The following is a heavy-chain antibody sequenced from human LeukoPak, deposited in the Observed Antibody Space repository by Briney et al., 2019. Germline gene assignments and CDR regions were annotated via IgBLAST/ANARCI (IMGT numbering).Heavy chain of an antibody. CDR1: GGSISSNNYY. Sequence: SETLSLTCTVSGGSISSNNYYWDWIRQPPGKGLEWIGSIYYSGSTYYNPSLKSRVTISLDTSKNQFSLKLSSVTAADTAVYYCARGRGSSWYYFDYWGQGTLVTVSS. CDR3: ARGRGSSWYYFDY. J-gene: IGHJ4*02. D-gene: IGHD6-13*01. CDR2: IYYSGST. V-gene: IGHV4-39*07.